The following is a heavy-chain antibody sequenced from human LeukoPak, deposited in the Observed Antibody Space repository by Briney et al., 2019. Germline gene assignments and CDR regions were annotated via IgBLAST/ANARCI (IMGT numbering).Heavy chain of an antibody. CDR2: IYPGDSDT. D-gene: IGHD4-23*01. Sequence: KGGESLKISCQGSGYTFTNHWIAWLRQMPGEGLEWMGTIYPGDSDTRYSPSFQGQVTISVDKSINTAYLQWSSLEASDTAMYYCARFARPGKNSRGFDYWGQGTLVTVSS. CDR3: ARFARPGKNSRGFDY. J-gene: IGHJ4*02. V-gene: IGHV5-51*01. CDR1: GYTFTNHW.